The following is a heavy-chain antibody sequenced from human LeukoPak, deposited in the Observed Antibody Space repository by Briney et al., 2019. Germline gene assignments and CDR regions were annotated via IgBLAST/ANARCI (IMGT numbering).Heavy chain of an antibody. CDR1: GFTFGNAW. CDR3: TKGGYSYGRAKEGDFDY. V-gene: IGHV3-15*01. CDR2: IKSKTDGGTT. Sequence: GGSLRLSCAASGFTFGNAWMSWVRQAPGKGLEWVGRIKSKTDGGTTDYAAPVKGRFTISRDDSKNTLYLQMNSLKTEDTAVYYCTKGGYSYGRAKEGDFDYWGQGTLVTVSS. D-gene: IGHD5-18*01. J-gene: IGHJ4*02.